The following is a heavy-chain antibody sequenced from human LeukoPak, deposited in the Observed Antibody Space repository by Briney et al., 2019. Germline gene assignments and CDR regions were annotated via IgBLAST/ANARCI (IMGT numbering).Heavy chain of an antibody. Sequence: PGGSLRLSCAASGFTFSSYAMSWVRQAPGKGLEWVSAISGSGGSTYYADSVKGRFTISRDNSKNTLYLQMNSLRAEDTAVYYCAKDTDSSSSHPTGYFDYWGQGTLVTVSS. D-gene: IGHD6-13*01. J-gene: IGHJ4*02. CDR3: AKDTDSSSSHPTGYFDY. CDR2: ISGSGGST. CDR1: GFTFSSYA. V-gene: IGHV3-23*01.